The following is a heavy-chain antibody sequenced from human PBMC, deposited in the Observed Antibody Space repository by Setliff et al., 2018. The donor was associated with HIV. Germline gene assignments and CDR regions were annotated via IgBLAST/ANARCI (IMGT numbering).Heavy chain of an antibody. J-gene: IGHJ6*03. CDR1: GYTFIGYH. CDR3: ARGRGYCSSHGCFYYHMDV. CDR2: INPNSGAT. Sequence: ASVKVSCKASGYTFIGYHIHWVRQAPRQGLEWMGRINPNSGATNYAQKFQGRVTMTRDTSSRTAYMELSRLRSDDTAVYFCARGRGYCSSHGCFYYHMDVWAEGTTVTVSS. V-gene: IGHV1-2*06. D-gene: IGHD2-2*01.